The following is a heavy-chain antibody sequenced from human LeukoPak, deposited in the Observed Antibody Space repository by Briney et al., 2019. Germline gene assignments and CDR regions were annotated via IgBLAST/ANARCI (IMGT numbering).Heavy chain of an antibody. CDR2: INTNTGNP. CDR1: GYTFTSYA. Sequence: ASVKVSCKASGYTFTSYAMNWVRQAPGQGLEWMGWINTNTGNPTYAQGFTGRFVFSLDTSVSTAYLQISSLKAEDTAVYYCARAGPGTIFGPAGYYYYGMDVWGQGTTVTVSS. J-gene: IGHJ6*02. D-gene: IGHD3-3*01. CDR3: ARAGPGTIFGPAGYYYYGMDV. V-gene: IGHV7-4-1*02.